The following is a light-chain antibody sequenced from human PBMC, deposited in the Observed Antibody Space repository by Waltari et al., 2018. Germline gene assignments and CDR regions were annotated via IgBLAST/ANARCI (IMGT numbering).Light chain of an antibody. CDR1: QSVSS. CDR2: DAS. Sequence: EFVLTQPPATRSLSPGGRPTLSCRASQSVSSLAWYQQKPGQAPTLLIYDASTRATGIPARFSGSGSGTDFTLSISSVEPEDFAVYYCHQRSSWPTFGQGTRLEIE. J-gene: IGKJ5*01. V-gene: IGKV3-11*01. CDR3: HQRSSWPT.